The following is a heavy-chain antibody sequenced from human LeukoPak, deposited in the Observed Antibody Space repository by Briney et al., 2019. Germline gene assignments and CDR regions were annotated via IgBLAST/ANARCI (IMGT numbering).Heavy chain of an antibody. V-gene: IGHV1-8*03. D-gene: IGHD6-6*01. Sequence: ASVKVSCKASGYTFTSYDINWVRQATGQGLEWMGWMNPNSGNTGYAQKFQGRVTITRNTSISTAYMELSSLRSEDTAVYYCARRKAARPKLSMWWFDPWGQGTLVTVSS. CDR1: GYTFTSYD. CDR2: MNPNSGNT. CDR3: ARRKAARPKLSMWWFDP. J-gene: IGHJ5*02.